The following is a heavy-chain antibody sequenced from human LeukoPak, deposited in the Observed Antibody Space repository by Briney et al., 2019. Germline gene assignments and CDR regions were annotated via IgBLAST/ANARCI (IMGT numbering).Heavy chain of an antibody. J-gene: IGHJ4*02. D-gene: IGHD1-26*01. CDR3: ASDSGSYCIDY. CDR2: ISSSGSAI. V-gene: IGHV3-11*01. CDR1: GVTFNDDY. Sequence: GGSLRLSCAASGVTFNDDYMSWVRQAPGKGVGWGSYISSSGSAIDYTDPVKGRFTISSDNAKNALYLQMNSLRVEDTAMYYCASDSGSYCIDYWGLGTLVTVSS.